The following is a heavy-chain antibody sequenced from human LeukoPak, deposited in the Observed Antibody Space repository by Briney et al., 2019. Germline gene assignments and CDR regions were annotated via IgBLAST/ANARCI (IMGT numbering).Heavy chain of an antibody. D-gene: IGHD6-19*01. V-gene: IGHV4-59*08. CDR3: ARHRSKLAVADY. CDR2: IYYSGST. J-gene: IGHJ4*02. Sequence: SETLSLTCTVSGGSISSYYWSLIRQPPGKGLEWIGYIYYSGSTNYNPSLKSRVTISVDTSKNQFSLKLSSVTAADTAVYYCARHRSKLAVADYWGQGTLVTVSS. CDR1: GGSISSYY.